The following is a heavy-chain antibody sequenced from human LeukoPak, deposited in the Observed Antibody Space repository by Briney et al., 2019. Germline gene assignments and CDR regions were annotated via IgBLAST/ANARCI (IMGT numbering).Heavy chain of an antibody. CDR1: GSSFTNYW. V-gene: IGHV5-51*01. J-gene: IGHJ3*02. D-gene: IGHD3-10*01. CDR3: ARTAGYYGSGSYYGDAFNI. Sequence: GESLKISCKGSGSSFTNYWIAWVRQMPGKGLEWMGIIYPGDSDTRYSPSFQGQGTISADKSISTAYLQWSSLKASDTAMYYCARTAGYYGSGSYYGDAFNIWGQGTMVTVPS. CDR2: IYPGDSDT.